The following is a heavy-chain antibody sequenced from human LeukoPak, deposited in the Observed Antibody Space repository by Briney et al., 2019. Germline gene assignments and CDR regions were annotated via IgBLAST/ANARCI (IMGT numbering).Heavy chain of an antibody. CDR1: GGSVSSGSYF. V-gene: IGHV4-61*01. D-gene: IGHD4-17*01. Sequence: SETLSLTCTVSGGSVSSGSYFWSWIRQPPGKGLEWIGYIYYSGSTNYNPSLKSRVTISVDPSKNQFSLKLSSVTAADTAVYYCAREPHDYGAVPGIWGQGTMVTVSS. J-gene: IGHJ3*02. CDR3: AREPHDYGAVPGI. CDR2: IYYSGST.